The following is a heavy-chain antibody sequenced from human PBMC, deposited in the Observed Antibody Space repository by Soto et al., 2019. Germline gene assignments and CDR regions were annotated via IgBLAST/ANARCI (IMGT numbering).Heavy chain of an antibody. Sequence: PSETLSLTCAVYGGSFSGHYWSWIRQAPGKGLEWIGEINHSGSTNYNPSLKSRVTISVDTSKNQFSLKLSSVTAADTAVYYCARGLVRFGEFYWGQGTLVTVSS. CDR1: GGSFSGHY. J-gene: IGHJ4*02. D-gene: IGHD3-10*01. CDR2: INHSGST. CDR3: ARGLVRFGEFY. V-gene: IGHV4-34*01.